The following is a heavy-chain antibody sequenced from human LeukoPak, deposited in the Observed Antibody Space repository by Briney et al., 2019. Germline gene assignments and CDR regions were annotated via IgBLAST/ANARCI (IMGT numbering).Heavy chain of an antibody. D-gene: IGHD4-17*01. V-gene: IGHV4-59*12. CDR1: GGSISSYY. CDR3: ARDSGDYGYDP. J-gene: IGHJ5*02. CDR2: IYYSGST. Sequence: SETLSLTRTVSGGSISSYYWSWIRQPPGKGLEWIGYIYYSGSTYYNPSLKSRVTISVDTSKNQFSLKLSSVTAADTAVYYCARDSGDYGYDPWGQGTLVTVSS.